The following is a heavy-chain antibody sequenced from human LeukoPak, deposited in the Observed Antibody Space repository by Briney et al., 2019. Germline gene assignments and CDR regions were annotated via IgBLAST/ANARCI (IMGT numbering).Heavy chain of an antibody. J-gene: IGHJ3*02. CDR2: ISSSSSYI. D-gene: IGHD6-13*01. CDR3: ARGAAAGQYDAFDI. Sequence: GGSLRLSCAASGFTFSSYSMNWVRQAPGKGLEWVSSISSSSSYIYYADSVKGRFTISRDNAKNSLYLQMNSLRAEDTAVYYCARGAAAGQYDAFDIWGQGTMVTVSS. V-gene: IGHV3-21*01. CDR1: GFTFSSYS.